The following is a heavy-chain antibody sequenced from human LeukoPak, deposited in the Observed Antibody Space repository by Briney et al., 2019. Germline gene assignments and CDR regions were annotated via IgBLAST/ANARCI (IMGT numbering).Heavy chain of an antibody. CDR2: INHSGST. Sequence: SETLSLTCAVYGGSFSGYYWSWIRQPPGKGLEWIGEINHSGSTNYNPSFKSRVTISVDTSKNQFSLKLSSVTAADTAVYYCARATGYSSGWYEDYWGQGTLVTVSS. D-gene: IGHD6-19*01. J-gene: IGHJ4*02. CDR1: GGSFSGYY. CDR3: ARATGYSSGWYEDY. V-gene: IGHV4-34*01.